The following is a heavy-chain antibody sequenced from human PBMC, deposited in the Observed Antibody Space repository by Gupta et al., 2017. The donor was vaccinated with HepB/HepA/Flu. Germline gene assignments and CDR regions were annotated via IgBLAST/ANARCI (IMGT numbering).Heavy chain of an antibody. V-gene: IGHV4-34*01. Sequence: QVQLQQWGAGLLKPSETLSLTCAVYGGSFSGYXWSWIRQPPGKGLEWIGEINHSGSTNYNPSLKSRVTISVDTSKNQFSLKLSSVTAADTAVYYCARGYGWYSVYFDYWGQGTLVTVSS. CDR3: ARGYGWYSVYFDY. CDR1: GGSFSGYX. J-gene: IGHJ4*02. D-gene: IGHD6-19*01. CDR2: INHSGST.